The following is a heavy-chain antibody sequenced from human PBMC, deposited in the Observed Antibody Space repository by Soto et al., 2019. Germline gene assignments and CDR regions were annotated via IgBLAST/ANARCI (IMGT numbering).Heavy chain of an antibody. CDR3: ARARRGLLAY. V-gene: IGHV4-59*08. CDR2: IYYSGST. Sequence: SETLSLTCTVSGGSISSYYWSWIRQPPGKGLEWIGYIYYSGSTNYNPSLKSRVTISVDTSKNQFSLKLSSVTAADTAVYYCARARRGLLAYCGQGSLVPGSS. J-gene: IGHJ1*01. D-gene: IGHD4-17*01. CDR1: GGSISSYY.